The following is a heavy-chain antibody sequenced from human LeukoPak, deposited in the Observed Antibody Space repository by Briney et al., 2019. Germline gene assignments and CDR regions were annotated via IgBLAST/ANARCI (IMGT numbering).Heavy chain of an antibody. V-gene: IGHV3-74*01. CDR2: INSDGSST. D-gene: IGHD2-2*01. J-gene: IGHJ4*02. Sequence: GGSLRLSCVVSGFNVSNNYMTWVRQAPGKGLVWVSRINSDGSSTSYTDSVKGRFTISRDNAKNTLYLQMNSLRAEGTAVYYCARSGGYQLPPPDYWGQGTLVTVSS. CDR3: ARSGGYQLPPPDY. CDR1: GFNVSNNY.